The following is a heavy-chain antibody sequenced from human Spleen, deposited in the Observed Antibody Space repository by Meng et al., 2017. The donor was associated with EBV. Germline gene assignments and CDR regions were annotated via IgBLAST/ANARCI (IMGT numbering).Heavy chain of an antibody. Sequence: QVQLVEFGVEVRKPGASGKVSCKASGYMFPDYYMHWVRQAPGQGLAWMGRINPSSGCTDSAQKFQGRVTMTRDTSISTAYMELTSLRSDDTAIYYCARSIFSNDFFNWGQGTLVTVSS. V-gene: IGHV1-2*06. CDR3: ARSIFSNDFFN. CDR2: INPSSGCT. CDR1: GYMFPDYY. J-gene: IGHJ4*02. D-gene: IGHD2-21*02.